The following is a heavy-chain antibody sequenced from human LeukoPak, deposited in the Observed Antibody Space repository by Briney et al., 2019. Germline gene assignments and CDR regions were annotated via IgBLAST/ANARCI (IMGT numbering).Heavy chain of an antibody. CDR1: GYSFTNHW. V-gene: IGHV5-51*01. D-gene: IGHD1-26*01. Sequence: GESLKISCKGSGYSFTNHWIGWVRQMPGKGLEWMGIIYPGDSDTRYSPSFQGQVTISADKSISMAYLQWSSLKASDTAMYYCARLPQWGGTYHFDYWGQGALLTVSS. J-gene: IGHJ4*02. CDR2: IYPGDSDT. CDR3: ARLPQWGGTYHFDY.